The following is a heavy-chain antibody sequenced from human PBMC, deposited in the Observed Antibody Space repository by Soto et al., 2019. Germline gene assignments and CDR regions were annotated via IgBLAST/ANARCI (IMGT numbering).Heavy chain of an antibody. CDR2: MYNSGSA. V-gene: IGHV4-59*01. Sequence: QVQLQESGPGLVKPSETLSITCTVSGGSIGISYWNWIRQHPGKGLEWIGYMYNSGSANYSPSLKRRASISVDTSKTQCSLRLRSVTAADTSVYYCARGFGGWSPYRIQLYYYHYMDVWGSGTTVMVSS. CDR1: GGSIGISY. J-gene: IGHJ6*03. CDR3: ARGFGGWSPYRIQLYYYHYMDV. D-gene: IGHD6-19*01.